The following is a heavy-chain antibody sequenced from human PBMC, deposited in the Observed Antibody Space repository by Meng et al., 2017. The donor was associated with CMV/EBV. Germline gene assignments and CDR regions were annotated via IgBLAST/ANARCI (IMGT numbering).Heavy chain of an antibody. D-gene: IGHD2-21*01. Sequence: SETLSLTCTVSGGSISSYYWSWIRQPPGKGLEWIGYIYYGGSTNYNPSLKSRVTISVDTSKNQFSLKLSSVTAADTAVYYCASIRWNCGGDCSLRRGFDPWGQGTLVTVSS. V-gene: IGHV4-59*01. CDR3: ASIRWNCGGDCSLRRGFDP. CDR1: GGSISSYY. J-gene: IGHJ5*02. CDR2: IYYGGST.